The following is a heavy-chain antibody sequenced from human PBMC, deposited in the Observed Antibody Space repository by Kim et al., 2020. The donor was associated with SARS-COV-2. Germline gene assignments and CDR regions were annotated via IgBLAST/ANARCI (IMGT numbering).Heavy chain of an antibody. CDR1: GGSFSGYY. D-gene: IGHD3-22*01. Sequence: SETLSLTCAVYGGSFSGYYWTWIRQPPGRGLEWIGEIDQSGNTNYNPSLKSRLTMSADTSKNQFSLRLSSVTAADTAVYYCARGILKTTMIVVVMTSESVYFDYWCQGTLATVSS. J-gene: IGHJ4*02. CDR3: ARGILKTTMIVVVMTSESVYFDY. CDR2: IDQSGNT. V-gene: IGHV4-34*01.